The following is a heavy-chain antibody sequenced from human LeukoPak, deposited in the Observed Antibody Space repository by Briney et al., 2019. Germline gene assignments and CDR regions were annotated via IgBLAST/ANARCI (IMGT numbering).Heavy chain of an antibody. V-gene: IGHV4-4*07. CDR2: IYTSGNT. D-gene: IGHD2-15*01. J-gene: IGHJ4*02. Sequence: SETLSLTRTVSGGSISSYYWTWIRQPAGKGLEWIGRIYTSGNTGYNPSLKSRVTMSVDTSKNQFSLNLSSVTAADTAVYYCARVDLRAAFFDYWGQGTLVTVSS. CDR3: ARVDLRAAFFDY. CDR1: GGSISSYY.